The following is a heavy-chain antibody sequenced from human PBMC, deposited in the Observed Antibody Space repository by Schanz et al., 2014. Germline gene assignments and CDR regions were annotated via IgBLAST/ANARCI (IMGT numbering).Heavy chain of an antibody. Sequence: QVQLQESGPGLVKPSQTLSLTCTVSSGSIFTGGYYWGWIRQPAGKGLEWIGRIYTSGSTNYNPSLKSGVTISVNTPKNQFPLNLSSVTAADTAVYYCARDVGGCSSSTSCYAFEIWGQGTMVTVSS. CDR3: ARDVGGCSSSTSCYAFEI. CDR2: IYTSGST. J-gene: IGHJ3*02. V-gene: IGHV4-61*02. CDR1: SGSIFTGGYY. D-gene: IGHD2-2*01.